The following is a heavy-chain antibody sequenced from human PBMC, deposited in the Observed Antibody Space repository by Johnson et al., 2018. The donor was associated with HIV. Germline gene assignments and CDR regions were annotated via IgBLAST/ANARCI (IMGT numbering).Heavy chain of an antibody. V-gene: IGHV3-20*04. D-gene: IGHD6-13*01. J-gene: IGHJ3*02. Sequence: VQLVESGGGVVRPGGSLRLSCAASGFTFDDYGMSWVRQAPGKGLEWVSGINWNGGSTYYVDSVKGIFPISRDKSKNTLYLQMNSLRAEDTAVYYCATDGPCSTSWYCTFDIWGQGTMVTVSS. CDR3: ATDGPCSTSWYCTFDI. CDR1: GFTFDDYG. CDR2: INWNGGST.